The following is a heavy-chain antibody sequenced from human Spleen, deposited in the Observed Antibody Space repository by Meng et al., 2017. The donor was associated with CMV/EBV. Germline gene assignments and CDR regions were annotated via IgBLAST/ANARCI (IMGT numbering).Heavy chain of an antibody. CDR2: ISSSGSTI. V-gene: IGHV3-11*04. Sequence: GESLKISCAASGFTFSDYYMSWIRQAPGKGLEWVSYISSSGSTIYYADSVKGRFTISRDNAENSLSLQMNSMRAEDTALYYCARVHYSNSGNWFDPWGQGTLVTVSS. D-gene: IGHD4-11*01. CDR1: GFTFSDYY. CDR3: ARVHYSNSGNWFDP. J-gene: IGHJ5*02.